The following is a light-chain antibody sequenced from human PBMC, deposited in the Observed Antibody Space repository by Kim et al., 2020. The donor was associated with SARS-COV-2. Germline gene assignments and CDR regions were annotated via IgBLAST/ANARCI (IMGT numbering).Light chain of an antibody. J-gene: IGKJ4*01. V-gene: IGKV3-11*01. CDR2: DAS. CDR1: QSVSSF. Sequence: EIVLTQSPATLSLSPGERATLSCRASQSVSSFLAWYQQKPGQAPRLLIYDASNRAAGIPARFSGSGSWTDFTLTISSLEPEDFAVYYCQQRYNWLTFGGGTKVDIK. CDR3: QQRYNWLT.